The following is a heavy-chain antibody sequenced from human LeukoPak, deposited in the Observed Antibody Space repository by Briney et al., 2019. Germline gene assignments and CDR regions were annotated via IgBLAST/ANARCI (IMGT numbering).Heavy chain of an antibody. CDR3: AREGYCSGGSCWS. CDR1: GYTFTSYD. J-gene: IGHJ4*02. D-gene: IGHD2-15*01. CDR2: MNPNSGNT. Sequence: ASVKVSCKASGYTFTSYDINWVRQATGQGLEWMGWMNPNSGNTGYAQKFQGRVTMTRNTSISTAYMELSSLRSEDTAVCYCAREGYCSGGSCWSWGQGTLVTVSS. V-gene: IGHV1-8*01.